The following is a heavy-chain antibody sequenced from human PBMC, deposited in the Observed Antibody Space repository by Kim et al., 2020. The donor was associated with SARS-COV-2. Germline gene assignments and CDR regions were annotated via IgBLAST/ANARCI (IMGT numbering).Heavy chain of an antibody. CDR2: INHSGST. V-gene: IGHV4-34*01. J-gene: IGHJ6*02. Sequence: SETLSLTCAVYGGSFSGYYWSWIRQPPGKGLEWIGEINHSGSTNYNPSLKSRVTISVATSKNQFSLKLSSVTAADTAVYYCARVVVYGMDVWGQGTTVTVSS. CDR3: ARVVVYGMDV. CDR1: GGSFSGYY. D-gene: IGHD2-15*01.